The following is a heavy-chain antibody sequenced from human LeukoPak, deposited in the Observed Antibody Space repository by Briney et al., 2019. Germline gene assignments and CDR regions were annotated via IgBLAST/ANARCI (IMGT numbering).Heavy chain of an antibody. J-gene: IGHJ4*02. CDR1: GFTFSNYA. Sequence: SGGSLRLSCAASGFTFSNYAMRWVRQAPGKGLEWVSGISGSGDSTYYADSVKGRFTISRDNSKNTLYLQMNSLRAEDTAVYYCAKAEGSMAYMFDYWGQGTLVTVSS. CDR2: ISGSGDST. V-gene: IGHV3-23*01. CDR3: AKAEGSMAYMFDY. D-gene: IGHD2/OR15-2a*01.